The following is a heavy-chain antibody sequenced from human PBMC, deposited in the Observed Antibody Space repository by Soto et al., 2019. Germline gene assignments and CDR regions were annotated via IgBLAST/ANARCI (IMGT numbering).Heavy chain of an antibody. V-gene: IGHV4-39*01. CDR3: APLSVSLSGPYGIHV. Sequence: SETLSLTCSVSGYSVTSSDYCWAWIRQPPGKGLEWIGSMFYSGLTYYNPSLKSRVTLSVDTSKNQFSVRLNSVTAADTAVYYCAPLSVSLSGPYGIHVWGQGTTVTVSS. D-gene: IGHD2-15*01. CDR1: GYSVTSSDYC. CDR2: MFYSGLT. J-gene: IGHJ6*02.